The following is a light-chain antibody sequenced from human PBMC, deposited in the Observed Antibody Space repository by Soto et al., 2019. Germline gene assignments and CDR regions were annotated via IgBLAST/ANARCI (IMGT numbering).Light chain of an antibody. Sequence: DIQMTQSPSTLSASVGDRVTITCRASQSGTVWLAWYQQKPGKAPNLLIYKASILNSGVPSRFRGSGSGTEFTLNISSLQPDDFATYYCQHYSSYPLTCGGGTNVELK. CDR2: KAS. J-gene: IGKJ4*01. V-gene: IGKV1-5*03. CDR1: QSGTVW. CDR3: QHYSSYPLT.